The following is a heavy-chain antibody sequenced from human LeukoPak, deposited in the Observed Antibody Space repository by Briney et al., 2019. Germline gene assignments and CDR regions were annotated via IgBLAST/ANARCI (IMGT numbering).Heavy chain of an antibody. J-gene: IGHJ4*02. CDR2: INPSGGST. Sequence: GASVKVSCKASGYTFTSYYMHWVRQAPGQGLEWLGIINPSGGSTSYAQKFQGRVTMTRDTSTSTVYMELSSLRSEDTAVYYCASSSIRYYFDYWGQGTLVTVSS. V-gene: IGHV1-46*01. CDR1: GYTFTSYY. D-gene: IGHD4-17*01. CDR3: ASSSIRYYFDY.